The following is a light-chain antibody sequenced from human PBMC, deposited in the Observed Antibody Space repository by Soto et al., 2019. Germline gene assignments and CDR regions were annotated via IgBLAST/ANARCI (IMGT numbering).Light chain of an antibody. CDR1: QSVSNSY. J-gene: IGKJ1*01. CDR2: GAS. V-gene: IGKV3-20*01. Sequence: EIVLTQSPGTLSLSLGERATLSCRASQSVSNSYLAWYQQKPGQAPRLLIYGASSRATGIPDRFSGSGSGTDFTLTISRLEPEDFAVYYCQQYGSSPRTFGQGTRVEI. CDR3: QQYGSSPRT.